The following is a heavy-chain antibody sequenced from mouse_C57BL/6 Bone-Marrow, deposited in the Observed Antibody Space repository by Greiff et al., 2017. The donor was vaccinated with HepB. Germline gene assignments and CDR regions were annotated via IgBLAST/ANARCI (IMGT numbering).Heavy chain of an antibody. CDR2: ISDGGSYT. D-gene: IGHD2-2*01. Sequence: EVKVVESGGGLVKPGGSLKLSCAASGFTFSSYAMSWVRQTPEKRLEWVATISDGGSYTYYPDNVKGRFTISRDNAKNNLYLQMSHLKSEDTAMYYCARGRSTMVTTGFAYWGQGTLVTVSA. CDR1: GFTFSSYA. CDR3: ARGRSTMVTTGFAY. J-gene: IGHJ3*01. V-gene: IGHV5-4*03.